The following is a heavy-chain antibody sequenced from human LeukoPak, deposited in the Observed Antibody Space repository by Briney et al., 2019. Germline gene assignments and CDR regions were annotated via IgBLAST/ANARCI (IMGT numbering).Heavy chain of an antibody. V-gene: IGHV3-9*01. CDR3: AKDGRAQTTPFDY. Sequence: DRSLRLSCAASGFTFDDYAMHWVRQAPGKGLEWVSGISWNSGSIGYADSVKGRFTISRDNAKNSLYLQMNSLRAEDTALYYCAKDGRAQTTPFDYWGQGTLVTVSS. CDR2: ISWNSGSI. CDR1: GFTFDDYA. D-gene: IGHD1-1*01. J-gene: IGHJ4*02.